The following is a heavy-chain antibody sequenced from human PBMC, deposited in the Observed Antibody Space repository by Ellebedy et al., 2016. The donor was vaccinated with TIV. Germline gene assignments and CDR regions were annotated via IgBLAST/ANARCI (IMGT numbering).Heavy chain of an antibody. CDR3: AREAPSVYYFDS. Sequence: SVKVSXXASGGTFNSQVFTWVRQAPGQGLEWMGGAFAIFGSTNYAQKFQGRVTMTRDTSTSTVYLELRSLRSEDTAVYYCAREAPSVYYFDSWGQGILVTVSS. V-gene: IGHV1-69*05. D-gene: IGHD2-8*01. CDR2: AFAIFGST. CDR1: GGTFNSQV. J-gene: IGHJ4*02.